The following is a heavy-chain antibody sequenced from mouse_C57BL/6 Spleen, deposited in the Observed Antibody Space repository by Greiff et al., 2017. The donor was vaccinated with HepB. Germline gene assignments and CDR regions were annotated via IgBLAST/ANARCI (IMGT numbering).Heavy chain of an antibody. J-gene: IGHJ2*01. CDR3: ARGIYYDYIYYFDY. CDR1: GYSITSDY. V-gene: IGHV3-8*01. Sequence: EVQLQQSGPGLAKPSQTLSLTCSVTGYSITSDYWNWIREFPGNKLEYMGYISYSGSTYYNPSLKSRISITRDTSKNQYYLQLNSVTTEDTATYYCARGIYYDYIYYFDYWGQGTTLTVSS. D-gene: IGHD2-4*01. CDR2: ISYSGST.